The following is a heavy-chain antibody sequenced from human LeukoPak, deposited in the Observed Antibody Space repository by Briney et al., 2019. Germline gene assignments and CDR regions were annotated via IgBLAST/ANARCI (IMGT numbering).Heavy chain of an antibody. V-gene: IGHV4-39*01. CDR2: IYYSGST. J-gene: IGHJ6*02. CDR1: GGSISSSSYY. D-gene: IGHD6-19*01. Sequence: SETLSLTCTVSGGSISSSSYYWGWIRQPPGKGLEWIGSIYYSGSTCYNPSLKSRVTISVDTSKNQFSLKLSSVTAADTAVYYCARLATWAVAGIYYNGMDVWGQGTTVTVSS. CDR3: ARLATWAVAGIYYNGMDV.